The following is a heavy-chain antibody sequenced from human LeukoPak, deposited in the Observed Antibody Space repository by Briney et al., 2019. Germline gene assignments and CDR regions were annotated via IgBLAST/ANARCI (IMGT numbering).Heavy chain of an antibody. Sequence: SGTLSLTCAISGASITLPNWWTWVRQPPGKGLEWVGEIYHTGSTNYNPSLKSRVTISLDTSKNQFSLNLNSVTAADTAIYFCASASDFNASGFWGQGTLVTVSS. CDR1: GASITLPNW. V-gene: IGHV4-4*02. CDR3: ASASDFNASGF. J-gene: IGHJ4*02. CDR2: IYHTGST. D-gene: IGHD2/OR15-2a*01.